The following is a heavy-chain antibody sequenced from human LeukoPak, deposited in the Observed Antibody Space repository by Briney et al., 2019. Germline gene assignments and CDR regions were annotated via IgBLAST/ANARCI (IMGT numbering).Heavy chain of an antibody. Sequence: PSETLSLTCAVYGGSLSGYYWSWIRQPAGKGLEWIGEINHSGSTNYNPSLKSRVTISVDTSKNQFSLKLSSVTAADTAVYYCARGRGSSWKYYYYYYGMDVWGQGTTVTVSS. CDR3: ARGRGSSWKYYYYYYGMDV. D-gene: IGHD6-13*01. CDR1: GGSLSGYY. CDR2: INHSGST. J-gene: IGHJ6*02. V-gene: IGHV4-34*01.